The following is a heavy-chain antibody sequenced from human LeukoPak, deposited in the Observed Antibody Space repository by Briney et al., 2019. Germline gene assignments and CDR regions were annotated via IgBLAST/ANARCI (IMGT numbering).Heavy chain of an antibody. J-gene: IGHJ4*02. V-gene: IGHV5-51*01. CDR2: IYPGDSDT. CDR1: GYSFNSYW. Sequence: GESLKISCKGSGYSFNSYWIGWVRQMPGKGLEWTGIIYPGDSDTRYSPSFQGQVTISADKSISTAYLQWSSLKASDTAMYYCARSSVQHSTVTFEYWGLGTLVTVSS. D-gene: IGHD4-17*01. CDR3: ARSSVQHSTVTFEY.